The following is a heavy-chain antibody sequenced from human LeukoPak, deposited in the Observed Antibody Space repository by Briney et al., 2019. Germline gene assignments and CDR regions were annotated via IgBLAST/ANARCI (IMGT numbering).Heavy chain of an antibody. CDR2: IKHDGSEK. J-gene: IGHJ4*02. CDR1: GFIFTNYF. CDR3: ATDRGWRTSGYYLYYFEY. V-gene: IGHV3-7*01. D-gene: IGHD3-3*01. Sequence: GGSLRLSCAASGFIFTNYFMSWVRQAPGKGLEWVASIKHDGSEKYYVDSVRGRFTISRDNTMNSLYLRMSSLRAEDTAVYYCATDRGWRTSGYYLYYFEYWGQGTLVTYSS.